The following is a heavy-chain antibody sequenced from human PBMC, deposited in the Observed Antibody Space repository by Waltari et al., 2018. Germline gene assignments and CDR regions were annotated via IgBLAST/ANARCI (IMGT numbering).Heavy chain of an antibody. V-gene: IGHV1-2*02. J-gene: IGHJ3*02. CDR1: DYTFTGYY. CDR3: ARTISNLKNAFDI. Sequence: QVQLVQSGAEVKKPGASVTVSCKASDYTFTGYYMHWVRQAPGQGLEWMGRINPNSGATNNAQKCQGMVTMTRDTAISTAYREMSRLRSDDTAVDYCARTISNLKNAFDIWGQGTMVTVSS. CDR2: INPNSGAT. D-gene: IGHD1-20*01.